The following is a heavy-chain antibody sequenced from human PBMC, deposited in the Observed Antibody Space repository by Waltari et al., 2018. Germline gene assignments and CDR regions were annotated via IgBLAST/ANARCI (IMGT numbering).Heavy chain of an antibody. Sequence: EVQLLESGGGLVQPGGSLRLSCAASGFTFSGYAMSWVRQAPGKGLEWVSAISGSGGSTYYADSVKGRFTISRDNSKNTLYLQMNSLRAEDTAVYYCAKDRKGYCTNGVCPDWYFDLWGRGTLVTVSS. J-gene: IGHJ2*01. CDR2: ISGSGGST. V-gene: IGHV3-23*01. CDR1: GFTFSGYA. D-gene: IGHD2-8*01. CDR3: AKDRKGYCTNGVCPDWYFDL.